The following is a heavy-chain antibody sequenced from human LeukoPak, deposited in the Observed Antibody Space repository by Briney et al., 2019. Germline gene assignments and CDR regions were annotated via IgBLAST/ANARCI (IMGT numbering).Heavy chain of an antibody. V-gene: IGHV3-15*01. J-gene: IGHJ4*02. CDR1: GFTFSNAW. D-gene: IGHD4-23*01. CDR3: TTGYYGGNSDFDY. CDR2: IKSKTDGGTT. Sequence: MAGGSLRLSCAASGFTFSNAWMSWVRQAPGKGLEWVGRIKSKTDGGTTGYAAPVKGRFTISRDDSKNTLYLQMNSLKTEDTAVYYCTTGYYGGNSDFDYWGQGTLVTVSS.